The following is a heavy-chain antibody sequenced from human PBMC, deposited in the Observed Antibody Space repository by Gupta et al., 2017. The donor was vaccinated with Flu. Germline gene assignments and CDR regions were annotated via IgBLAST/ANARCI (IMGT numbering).Heavy chain of an antibody. CDR3: ARDAREGVRGGGLDV. Sequence: QVQLVQSGAEVKKPGASVKVSCKASGYTFTNFYINWVRQAPGQGLEWMGMINSSGGSTDYAQKFQGRVTMTRDTSTSTVYMELSSLRSGDTSIYYCARDAREGVRGGGLDVWGQGTTVTVSS. CDR2: INSSGGST. D-gene: IGHD3-10*01. V-gene: IGHV1-46*01. J-gene: IGHJ6*02. CDR1: GYTFTNFY.